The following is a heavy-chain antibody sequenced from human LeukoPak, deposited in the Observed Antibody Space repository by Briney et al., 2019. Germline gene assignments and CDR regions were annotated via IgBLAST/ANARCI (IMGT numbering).Heavy chain of an antibody. CDR3: ARNDYGVWFDP. V-gene: IGHV3-48*01. CDR1: GFTFSRYN. Sequence: GGSLRLSCAASGFTFSRYNMNWVRQAPGKGLEWVSYISSSSSTIYYADSVKGRFTISRDNAENSLYLQMNSLRAEDTAVYYCARNDYGVWFDPWGQGTLVTVSS. J-gene: IGHJ5*02. D-gene: IGHD4-17*01. CDR2: ISSSSSTI.